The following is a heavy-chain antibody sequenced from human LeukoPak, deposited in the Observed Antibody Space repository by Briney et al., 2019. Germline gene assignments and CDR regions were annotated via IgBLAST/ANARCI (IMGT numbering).Heavy chain of an antibody. J-gene: IGHJ3*02. CDR3: ARPDDYGGKPAAFDI. V-gene: IGHV5-51*01. Sequence: GESLKISCKGSGYTFITYWIGWVRQMPGKGLEWMGIIYPRDSDTRYSPSFRGQVTISADKSINTAYLQWSSLKASDNAMYYCARPDDYGGKPAAFDIWGQGTMVTVSS. D-gene: IGHD4-23*01. CDR1: GYTFITYW. CDR2: IYPRDSDT.